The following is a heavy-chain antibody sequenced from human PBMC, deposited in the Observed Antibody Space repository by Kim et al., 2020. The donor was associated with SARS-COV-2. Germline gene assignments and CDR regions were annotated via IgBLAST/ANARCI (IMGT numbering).Heavy chain of an antibody. CDR3: ARDWGSSIVVVPAAMSNDYYYYYGMDV. CDR1: GGTFSSYA. V-gene: IGHV1-69*13. Sequence: SVKVSCKASGGTFSSYAISWVRQAPGQGLEWMGGIIPIFGTANYAQKFQGRVTITADESTSTAYMELSSLRSEDTAVYYCARDWGSSIVVVPAAMSNDYYYYYGMDVWGQGTTVTVSS. CDR2: IIPIFGTA. J-gene: IGHJ6*02. D-gene: IGHD2-2*01.